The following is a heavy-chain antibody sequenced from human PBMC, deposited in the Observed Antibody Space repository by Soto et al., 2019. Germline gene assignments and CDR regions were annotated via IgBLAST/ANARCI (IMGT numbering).Heavy chain of an antibody. CDR3: ARDHTPRYNWNYFSWFDP. Sequence: SETLSLTCAVYGGSFSGFYWSWIRQPPGKGLEWIGEINHSGTTNSNPSLKSRVTKSVDTSKNQFSLKLSSVTAADTAVYYCARDHTPRYNWNYFSWFDPWGQGTLVT. J-gene: IGHJ5*02. CDR1: GGSFSGFY. V-gene: IGHV4-34*01. D-gene: IGHD1-7*01. CDR2: INHSGTT.